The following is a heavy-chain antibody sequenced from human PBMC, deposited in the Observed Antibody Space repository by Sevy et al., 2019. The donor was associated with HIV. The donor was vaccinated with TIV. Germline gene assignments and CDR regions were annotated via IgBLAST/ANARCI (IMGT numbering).Heavy chain of an antibody. V-gene: IGHV4-34*01. Sequence: SETLSLTCAVYGESFSNYYWSWIRLSPGKGLESIGEIDHSGRSDYNPSLKSRVTMSVDTSKNQFSLKLTSVTAADTXXXXXXXGPKPLRSDYGDYRGVGYYFDSWGQGTLVTVSS. D-gene: IGHD4-17*01. J-gene: IGHJ4*02. CDR3: XXGPKPLRSDYGDYRGVGYYFDS. CDR1: GESFSNYY. CDR2: IDHSGRS.